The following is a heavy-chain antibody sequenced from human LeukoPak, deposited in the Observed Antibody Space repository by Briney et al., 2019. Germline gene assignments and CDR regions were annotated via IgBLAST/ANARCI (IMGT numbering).Heavy chain of an antibody. CDR3: ARVVCMGAVAATKCEDLDY. CDR1: GGTFSSYA. J-gene: IGHJ4*02. CDR2: IIPIFGTA. V-gene: IGHV1-69*13. D-gene: IGHD6-19*01. Sequence: ASVKVSCKASGGTFSSYAISWVRQAPGQGLEWMGGIIPIFGTANYAQKFQGRVTITADESTSTAYMELSSLRSEDTAVYYCARVVCMGAVAATKCEDLDYWGQGTLVTVSS.